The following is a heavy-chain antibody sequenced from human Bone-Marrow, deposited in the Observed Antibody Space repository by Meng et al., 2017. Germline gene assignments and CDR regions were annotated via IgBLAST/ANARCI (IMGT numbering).Heavy chain of an antibody. J-gene: IGHJ4*02. CDR3: ATGAAAADH. D-gene: IGHD6-13*01. CDR2: ISYDGSNK. CDR1: GGTFSSYA. Sequence: SCKASGGTFSSYAMHWVRQAPGKGLEWVAVISYDGSNKYYADSVKGRFTISRDNSKNTLYLQMNSLRAEDTAVYFCATGAAAADHWGQGTLVTVSS. V-gene: IGHV3-30*04.